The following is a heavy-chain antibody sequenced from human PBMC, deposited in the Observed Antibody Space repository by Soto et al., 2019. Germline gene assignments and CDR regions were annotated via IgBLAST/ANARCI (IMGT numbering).Heavy chain of an antibody. D-gene: IGHD6-13*01. CDR3: ARHGSAAGGFYYFDY. Sequence: SETLSLTCTVSGGSISSYYWSWIRQPPGKGLEWIGYIYYSGSTNYNPSLKSRVTISVDTSKNQFSLKLSSVTAADTAVYYCARHGSAAGGFYYFDYWGQGTLVTVS. J-gene: IGHJ4*02. CDR2: IYYSGST. V-gene: IGHV4-59*08. CDR1: GGSISSYY.